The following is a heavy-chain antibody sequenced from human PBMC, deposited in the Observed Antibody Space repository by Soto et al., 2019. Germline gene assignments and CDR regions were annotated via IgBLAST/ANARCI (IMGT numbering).Heavy chain of an antibody. V-gene: IGHV1-69*08. D-gene: IGHD4-17*01. Sequence: QDQLVQSGAEVTKPGSSVKVSCKASGGTFSSHTFSWVRQAPGQGLEWMGRIIPALGTAPYAQKFQGRVTITADESATTVYMELNSLRSEDTAVYYCARPDFGDYWYFDLWGRGTLVTVSS. CDR2: IIPALGTA. CDR1: GGTFSSHT. CDR3: ARPDFGDYWYFDL. J-gene: IGHJ2*01.